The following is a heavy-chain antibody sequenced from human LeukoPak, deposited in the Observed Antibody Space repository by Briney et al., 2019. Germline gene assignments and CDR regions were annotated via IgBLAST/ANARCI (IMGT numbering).Heavy chain of an antibody. CDR1: GFTFSRYG. Sequence: GGSLRLSCGASGFTFSRYGMSWVRQAPGKGLERVSSLSGSCDSKNYADSAKRRLTISRDNFKNTLYLEMNNLRADDTAVYYCAKDVLDTRGYDYWGQGTLVTVSS. V-gene: IGHV3-23*01. D-gene: IGHD2-8*02. CDR3: AKDVLDTRGYDY. J-gene: IGHJ4*02. CDR2: LSGSCDSK.